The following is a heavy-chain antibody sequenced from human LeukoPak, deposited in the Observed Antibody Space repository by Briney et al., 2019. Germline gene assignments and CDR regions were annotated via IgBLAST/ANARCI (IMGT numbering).Heavy chain of an antibody. CDR2: TYHSGST. Sequence: TSETLSLTCTVSGYSISSGYYWGWIRQPPGKGLEWIGSTYHSGSTYYNPSLKSRVTISVDTSKNQFSLKLSSVTAADTAVYYCARVGYDILTGYYNDGDYFDYWGQGTLVTVSS. CDR3: ARVGYDILTGYYNDGDYFDY. D-gene: IGHD3-9*01. J-gene: IGHJ4*02. V-gene: IGHV4-38-2*02. CDR1: GYSISSGYY.